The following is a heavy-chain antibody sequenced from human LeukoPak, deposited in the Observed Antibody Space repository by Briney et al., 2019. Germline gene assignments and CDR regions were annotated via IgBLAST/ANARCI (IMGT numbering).Heavy chain of an antibody. CDR2: INPNSGGT. V-gene: IGHV1-2*02. CDR1: GYTFTGYY. CDR3: ARGVYDFWSGYQAPGY. D-gene: IGHD3-3*01. Sequence: ASVKVSCKASGYTFTGYYMHWGRQAPGQGLEWMGWINPNSGGTNYAQKFQGRVTMTRDTSISTAYMELSRLRSDDTAVYYCARGVYDFWSGYQAPGYWGQGTLVTVSS. J-gene: IGHJ4*02.